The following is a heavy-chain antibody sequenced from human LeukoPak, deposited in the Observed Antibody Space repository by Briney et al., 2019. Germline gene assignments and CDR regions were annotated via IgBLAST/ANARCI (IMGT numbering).Heavy chain of an antibody. D-gene: IGHD4-17*01. CDR2: VYHRGNT. Sequence: SETLPLTCGVSGYSISSDYHWGWIRQPPGKGLEYIGAVYHRGNTYCTPSLKSRVTISVDTSKNHFSLRLSSVTAADTAVYYCATERSHGDAGVYYFDYWGQGILVTVSS. V-gene: IGHV4-38-2*02. J-gene: IGHJ4*02. CDR1: GYSISSDYH. CDR3: ATERSHGDAGVYYFDY.